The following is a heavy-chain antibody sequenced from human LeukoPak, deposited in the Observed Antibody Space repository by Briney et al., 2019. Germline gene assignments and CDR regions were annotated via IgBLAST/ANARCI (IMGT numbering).Heavy chain of an antibody. CDR1: GYSFTSDW. J-gene: IGHJ3*02. D-gene: IGHD3-16*01. V-gene: IGHV5-51*01. CDR3: ARQVGGKNTFDI. Sequence: GESPKISCEASGYSFTSDWIGWVRQMPGKGLEWMGIIYPGGSDTRYSPSFQGQVTISADKSISTAYLQWSSLKASDTAMYYCARQVGGKNTFDIWGQGTMVTVSS. CDR2: IYPGGSDT.